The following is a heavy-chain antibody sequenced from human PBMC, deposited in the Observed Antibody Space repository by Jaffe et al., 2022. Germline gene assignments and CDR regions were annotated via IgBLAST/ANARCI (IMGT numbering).Heavy chain of an antibody. D-gene: IGHD3-16*01. V-gene: IGHV4-38-2*02. Sequence: QVQLQESGPGLVKPSETLSLTCAVSNNSISSGYYWGWIRQPPGKGLEWIGSIYHTGITYYNPSLKSRVTILVDTSKNQFSLRLTSVTAADTAVYYCARDSYDYVWGSYDYWGQGTLVTVSS. CDR3: ARDSYDYVWGSYDY. CDR2: IYHTGIT. J-gene: IGHJ4*02. CDR1: NNSISSGYY.